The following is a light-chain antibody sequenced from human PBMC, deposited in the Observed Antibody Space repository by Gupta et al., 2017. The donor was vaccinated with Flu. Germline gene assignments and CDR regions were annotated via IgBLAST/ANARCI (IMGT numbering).Light chain of an antibody. Sequence: EAVGRGHYPCWLQQKPGQAPRTLIYDTSNKHAWTTARFSGSLLGGKAARTLSGAQREDEAEYYRVLAYSGARPVVFGGGTKLTVL. CDR1: EAVGRGHY. V-gene: IGLV7-46*01. CDR2: DTS. CDR3: VLAYSGARPVV. J-gene: IGLJ2*01.